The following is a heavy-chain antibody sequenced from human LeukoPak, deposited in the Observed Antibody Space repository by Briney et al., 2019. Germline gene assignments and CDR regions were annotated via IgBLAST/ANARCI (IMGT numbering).Heavy chain of an antibody. CDR3: AKDNSYGAYGSGSYYPEYYFDY. CDR2: ISGSGGST. D-gene: IGHD3-10*01. CDR1: GFTFSSYA. J-gene: IGHJ4*02. V-gene: IGHV3-23*01. Sequence: QTGGSLRLSCAASGFTFSSYAMSWVRQAPGKGLEWVSAISGSGGSTYYADSVKGRSTISRDNSKNTLYLQMNSLRAEDTAVYYCAKDNSYGAYGSGSYYPEYYFDYWGQGTLVTVSS.